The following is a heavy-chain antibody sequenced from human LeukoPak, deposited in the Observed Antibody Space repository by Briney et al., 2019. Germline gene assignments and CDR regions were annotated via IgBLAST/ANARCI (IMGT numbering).Heavy chain of an antibody. V-gene: IGHV1-18*01. J-gene: IGHJ4*02. CDR2: ISAYNGNA. CDR1: GYTFTSYG. D-gene: IGHD3-22*01. Sequence: GASVKVSCKTSGYTFTSYGINWVQQAPGQGLEWMGWISAYNGNANYAQKLQGRVTMTTDTSTSTAYMELRSLRSDDTAVYYCARGPPYYYDSSGYYGYWGQGTLVTTSS. CDR3: ARGPPYYYDSSGYYGY.